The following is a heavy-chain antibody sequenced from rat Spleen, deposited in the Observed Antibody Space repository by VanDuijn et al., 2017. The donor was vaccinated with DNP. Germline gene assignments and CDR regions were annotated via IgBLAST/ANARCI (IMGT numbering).Heavy chain of an antibody. J-gene: IGHJ2*01. Sequence: EVQLVESGGGLVQPGRSLKLSCAASGFTFSNYGMHWIRQAPTKGLEWVTSIRPSGGGTYYRDSVKGRFTISRDNAKSSLYLQMDSLRSEDAATYYCAKNSGYYFDYWGQGVMVTVSS. V-gene: IGHV5-19*01. CDR3: AKNSGYYFDY. D-gene: IGHD4-3*01. CDR2: IRPSGGGT. CDR1: GFTFSNYG.